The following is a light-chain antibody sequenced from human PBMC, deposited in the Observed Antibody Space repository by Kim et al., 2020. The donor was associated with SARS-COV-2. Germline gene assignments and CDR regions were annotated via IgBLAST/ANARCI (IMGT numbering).Light chain of an antibody. CDR3: MQALQTPPT. V-gene: IGKV2-28*01. J-gene: IGKJ1*01. CDR1: QSLLHSNGYNY. CDR2: LGS. Sequence: PASISCRSSQSLLHSNGYNYLDWYLQKPGQAPQLLIYLGSNRSSGVPDRFSRSGSGTDFTLKISRVEAEDVGVYYCMQALQTPPTFGQGTKVDIK.